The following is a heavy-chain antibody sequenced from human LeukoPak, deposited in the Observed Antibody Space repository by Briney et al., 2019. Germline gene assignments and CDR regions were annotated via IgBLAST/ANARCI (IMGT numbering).Heavy chain of an antibody. CDR1: GGSFSGYY. V-gene: IGHV4-34*01. Sequence: TSETLSLTCAVYGGSFSGYYWSWIRQPPGKGLEWIGEINHSGSTNYNPSLKSRVTISVDTSKNQSSLKLSSVTAADTAVYYCATRGYCGGDCYSFDYWGQGTLVTVSS. J-gene: IGHJ4*02. CDR2: INHSGST. D-gene: IGHD2-21*02. CDR3: ATRGYCGGDCYSFDY.